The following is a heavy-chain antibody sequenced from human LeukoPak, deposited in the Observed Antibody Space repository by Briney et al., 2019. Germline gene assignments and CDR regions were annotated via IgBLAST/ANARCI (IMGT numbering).Heavy chain of an antibody. CDR2: FDPEDGET. Sequence: GASVKVSCKASGYTFTSYYMHWVRQAPGKGLEWMGGFDPEDGETIYAQKFQGRITMTEDTSTDTAYMELSSLRSEDTAVYYCATDGGSGFDYWGQGTLVTVSS. CDR1: GYTFTSYY. D-gene: IGHD6-19*01. J-gene: IGHJ4*02. V-gene: IGHV1-24*01. CDR3: ATDGGSGFDY.